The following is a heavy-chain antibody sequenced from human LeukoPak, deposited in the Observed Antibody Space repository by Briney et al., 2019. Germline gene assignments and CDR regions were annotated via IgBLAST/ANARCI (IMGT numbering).Heavy chain of an antibody. Sequence: GRSLRLSCAASGFTFDDYAMHWVRQAPGKGLEWVSGISWNSGNIGYADSVKGRFTISRDNAKNSLYLQMNSLRAEDTALYYCAKGQWLAGFDYWGQGTLVTVSS. J-gene: IGHJ4*02. D-gene: IGHD6-19*01. V-gene: IGHV3-9*01. CDR2: ISWNSGNI. CDR1: GFTFDDYA. CDR3: AKGQWLAGFDY.